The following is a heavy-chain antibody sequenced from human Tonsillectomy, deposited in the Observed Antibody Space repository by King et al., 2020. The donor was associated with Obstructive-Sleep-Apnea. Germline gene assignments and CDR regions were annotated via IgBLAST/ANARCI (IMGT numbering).Heavy chain of an antibody. D-gene: IGHD4-23*01. V-gene: IGHV3-48*04. CDR1: GFTFSDYS. Sequence: VQLVESGGGLVQPGGSLRLSCAASGFTFSDYSMNWVRQAPGKGLEWISYISGDSTTIYYADSVKGRFTISRDNAKNSLYLQMNSLRAEDTAVYYCATPTVATLGVGSDIWGQGTMVTVSS. CDR3: ATPTVATLGVGSDI. J-gene: IGHJ3*02. CDR2: ISGDSTTI.